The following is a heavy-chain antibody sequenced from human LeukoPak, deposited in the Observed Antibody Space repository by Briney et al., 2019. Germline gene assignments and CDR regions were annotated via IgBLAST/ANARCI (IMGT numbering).Heavy chain of an antibody. V-gene: IGHV3-15*01. D-gene: IGHD6-13*01. CDR2: IKSKTDGGTT. Sequence: GGSLRLSCAASGFTFINAWMSWVRQATGKGLEWVGRIKSKTDGGTTDYAAPVKGRFTISRDDSKNTLYLQMNSLKTEDTAVYYCYSSSWDYYFDYWGQGTLVTVSS. CDR3: YSSSWDYYFDY. CDR1: GFTFINAW. J-gene: IGHJ4*02.